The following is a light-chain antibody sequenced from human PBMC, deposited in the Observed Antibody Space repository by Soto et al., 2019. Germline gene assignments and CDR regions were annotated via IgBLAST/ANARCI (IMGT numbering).Light chain of an antibody. V-gene: IGKV1-5*01. CDR2: DAS. J-gene: IGKJ1*01. Sequence: DIQMTQSPSTLSASVGDRVTITFRASQSISNRLAWYQQKPGKAPKVLIYDASSLEGGVPSRFSGTGSATEFILTISSLQPDDFATYHCQHYGGVWTFGQGTKV. CDR1: QSISNR. CDR3: QHYGGVWT.